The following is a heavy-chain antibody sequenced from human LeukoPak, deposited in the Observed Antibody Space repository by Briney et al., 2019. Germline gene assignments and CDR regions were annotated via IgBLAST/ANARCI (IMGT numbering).Heavy chain of an antibody. CDR2: INHNGSEK. CDR3: AKDLRSVSRYDVFDI. V-gene: IGHV3-7*03. CDR1: GFTFSSYW. D-gene: IGHD3-3*01. Sequence: GGSLRLSCAASGFTFSSYWLSWVRQAPGKGLEWVANINHNGSEKFYVDSVKGRFTISRDNAKNSLLLQMNSLRAEDTAVYYCAKDLRSVSRYDVFDIWSLGTMVTVSS. J-gene: IGHJ3*02.